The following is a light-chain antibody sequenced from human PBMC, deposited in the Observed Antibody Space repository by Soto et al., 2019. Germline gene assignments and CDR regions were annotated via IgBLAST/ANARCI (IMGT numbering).Light chain of an antibody. J-gene: IGKJ3*01. Sequence: DIVVTQSPDSLALSLGERATIHCKSSQTLFYTSSNKNYLAWYQQRPGQPPKLLIYWASDRESGVPNRFSGSGSGTDFTLTISGLQAEDVALYYCQQYLSTPFTFGPGTRLDI. CDR1: QTLFYTSSNKNY. CDR2: WAS. V-gene: IGKV4-1*01. CDR3: QQYLSTPFT.